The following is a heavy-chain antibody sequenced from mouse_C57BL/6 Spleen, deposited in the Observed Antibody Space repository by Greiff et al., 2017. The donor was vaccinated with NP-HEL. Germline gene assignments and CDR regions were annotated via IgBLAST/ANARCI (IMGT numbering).Heavy chain of an antibody. V-gene: IGHV1-85*01. CDR3: ARGRTEGWFAY. CDR1: GYTFTSYD. CDR2: IYPRDGST. J-gene: IGHJ3*01. Sequence: QVQLQQSGPELVKPGASVKLSCKASGYTFTSYDINWVKQRPGQGLEWIGWIYPRDGSTKYNEKFKGKATLTVDTSSSTAYMELHSLTSEDSAVYFCARGRTEGWFAYWGQGTLVTVSA. D-gene: IGHD4-1*01.